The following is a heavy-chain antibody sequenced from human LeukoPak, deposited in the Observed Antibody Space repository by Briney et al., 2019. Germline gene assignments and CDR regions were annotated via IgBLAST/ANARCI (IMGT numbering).Heavy chain of an antibody. D-gene: IGHD2-2*02. CDR3: ARDLYGMRFDP. Sequence: NSSQTLSLTCTVSGGSISSGGYSWSWIRQHPGKGLEWIGYIYYSGSTYYNPSLKSRVTISVDTSKNQFSLKLSSVTAADTAVYYCARDLYGMRFDPWSQGTLVTVSS. CDR1: GGSISSGGYS. J-gene: IGHJ5*02. CDR2: IYYSGST. V-gene: IGHV4-31*03.